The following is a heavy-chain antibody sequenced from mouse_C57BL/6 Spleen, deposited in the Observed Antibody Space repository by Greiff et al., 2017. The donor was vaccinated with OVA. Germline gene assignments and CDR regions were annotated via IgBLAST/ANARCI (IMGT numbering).Heavy chain of an antibody. V-gene: IGHV1-82*01. CDR2: IYPGDGDT. CDR3: ARRNSNHWYFDV. J-gene: IGHJ1*03. CDR1: GYAFSSSW. Sequence: VQLQESGPELVKPGASVKISCTASGYAFSSSWMNWVQQRPGKGLEWIGRIYPGDGDTNYNGQFKGKAKLTADKTSRVAYMQLSRLTSEDAAVYFCARRNSNHWYFDVWGTGTTDTVSS. D-gene: IGHD2-5*01.